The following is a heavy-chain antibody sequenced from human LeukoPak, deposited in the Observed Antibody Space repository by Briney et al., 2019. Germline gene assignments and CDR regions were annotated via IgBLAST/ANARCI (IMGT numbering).Heavy chain of an antibody. V-gene: IGHV4-59*08. J-gene: IGHJ4*02. D-gene: IGHD5-18*01. CDR2: FFQSCSA. CDR3: ARPGGYRGYRSFDY. CDR1: GGSISGYF. Sequence: KPSETLSLTCSVSGGSISGYFWNWIRQPPGKGLEWIGYFFQSCSAKYNPSLKSRVTLSADTSKNQVSLKLTPFTAADTDVSFLARPGGYRGYRSFDYWGQGILVPVSS.